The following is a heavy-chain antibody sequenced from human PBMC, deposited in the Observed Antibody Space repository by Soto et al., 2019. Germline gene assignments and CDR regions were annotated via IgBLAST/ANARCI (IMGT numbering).Heavy chain of an antibody. V-gene: IGHV3-11*01. J-gene: IGHJ4*02. Sequence: GGSLRLSCAASGLIFNNYAMSWIRQAPGKGLEWVSYISSSGSAIYYADSVKGRFTISRDNAKNSLYLQMNSLRAEDTAVYYCARDRAEVDYWGQGTLVTVSS. CDR3: ARDRAEVDY. D-gene: IGHD3-10*01. CDR2: ISSSGSAI. CDR1: GLIFNNYA.